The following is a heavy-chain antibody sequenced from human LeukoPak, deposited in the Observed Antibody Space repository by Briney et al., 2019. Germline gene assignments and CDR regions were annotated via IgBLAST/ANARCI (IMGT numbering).Heavy chain of an antibody. D-gene: IGHD5-12*01. CDR1: GYTFTGYY. CDR2: INPNSGGT. Sequence: ASVKVSCKASGYTFTGYYMHWVRQAPGQGLEWMGWINPNSGGTNYAQKFQGRVTMTRDTSISTAYMELSRLRSDDTAVYYCASIIPWRGSGYDNNWFDPWGQGTLVTVSS. CDR3: ASIIPWRGSGYDNNWFDP. J-gene: IGHJ5*02. V-gene: IGHV1-2*02.